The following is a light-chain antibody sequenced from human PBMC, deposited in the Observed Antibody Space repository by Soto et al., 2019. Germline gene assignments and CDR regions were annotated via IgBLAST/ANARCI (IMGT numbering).Light chain of an antibody. J-gene: IGKJ1*01. V-gene: IGKV3-15*01. CDR1: QSVNNK. CDR3: QQYNIWPPT. CDR2: GAS. Sequence: EVVMTQSPATLSGSPGERATLSCRASQSVNNKLAWYQQKAGQAPRLLIFGASTRAIGTPARFTGSGSGTAFTLPISSLQSEDFAVYYCQQYNIWPPTFGQGTKVEI.